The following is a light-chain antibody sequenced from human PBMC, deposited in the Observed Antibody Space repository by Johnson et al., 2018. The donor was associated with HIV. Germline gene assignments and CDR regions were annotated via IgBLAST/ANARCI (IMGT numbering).Light chain of an antibody. CDR1: DSNLGNNY. Sequence: QSVLTQPPSVSAPPGQKVTISCFGSDSNLGNNYVSWYQQLPGTAPKLLIYDNDKRPSGIPDRFSCSKSGTSATLALPGLQPGDEAYYSCETWDSSLTGVVGTGTKVTVL. CDR2: DND. CDR3: ETWDSSLTGV. J-gene: IGLJ1*01. V-gene: IGLV1-51*01.